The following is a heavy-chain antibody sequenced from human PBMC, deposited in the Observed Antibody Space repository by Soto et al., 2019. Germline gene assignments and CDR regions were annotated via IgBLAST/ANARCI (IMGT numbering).Heavy chain of an antibody. CDR1: GGSIGGYY. Sequence: PSETLSLTCSVSGGSIGGYYWTWIRQPPGKGLEWIAYISYSGSTNYNPSLESRVTISVDTSKNQFSLKLNSVTAADTAVYYCARQSNSGYQQLDYWGQGILVTVSS. V-gene: IGHV4-59*08. D-gene: IGHD5-12*01. CDR2: ISYSGST. J-gene: IGHJ4*02. CDR3: ARQSNSGYQQLDY.